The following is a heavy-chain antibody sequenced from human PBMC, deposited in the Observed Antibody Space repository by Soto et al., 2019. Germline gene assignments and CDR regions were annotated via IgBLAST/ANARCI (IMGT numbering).Heavy chain of an antibody. V-gene: IGHV1-18*01. CDR1: GYTFTSYG. D-gene: IGHD3-22*01. CDR2: ISAYNGNT. Sequence: ASVKVSCKASGYTFTSYGISWVRQAPGQVLEGMGWISAYNGNTNYAQKLQGRVTMTTDTSTSTAYMELRSLRSDDTAVYYCARDSMIVVDPYYYYGMDVWGQGTTVTVSS. CDR3: ARDSMIVVDPYYYYGMDV. J-gene: IGHJ6*02.